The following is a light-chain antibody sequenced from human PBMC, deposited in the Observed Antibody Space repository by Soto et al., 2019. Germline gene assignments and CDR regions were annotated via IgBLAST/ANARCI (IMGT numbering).Light chain of an antibody. J-gene: IGLJ1*01. Sequence: QSALAQPSSVSGSPGQSITISCTGTNTDVGGYNYVSWYQHHPGKGPKLIIYEVSNRPSGVSDRFSGSKSGNKASLIISNLEAEDESDYYCGSYTSTDTPFVFGTGTKVTVL. V-gene: IGLV2-14*01. CDR2: EVS. CDR1: NTDVGGYNY. CDR3: GSYTSTDTPFV.